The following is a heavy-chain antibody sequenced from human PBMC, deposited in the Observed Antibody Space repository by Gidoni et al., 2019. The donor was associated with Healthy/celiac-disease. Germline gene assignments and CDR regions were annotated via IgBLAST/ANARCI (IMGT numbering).Heavy chain of an antibody. CDR3: AGGYYLDY. V-gene: IGHV3-30*03. CDR2: ISYDGSNK. CDR1: GFTFSSYG. J-gene: IGHJ4*02. D-gene: IGHD3-22*01. Sequence: QVQLVESGGGVVQPGRSLRLSWAASGFTFSSYGMHWVRQAPGTGLEWVAVISYDGSNKYYADSVKGRFTISRDNSKNTLYLQMNSLRAEDTAVYYCAGGYYLDYWGQGTLVTVSS.